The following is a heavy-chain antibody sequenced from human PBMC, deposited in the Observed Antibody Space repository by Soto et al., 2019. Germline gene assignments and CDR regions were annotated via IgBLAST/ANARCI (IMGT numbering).Heavy chain of an antibody. V-gene: IGHV3-21*01. CDR3: ASDRSGGKWLAYYYYGMDV. D-gene: IGHD6-19*01. Sequence: PGGSLRLSCAASGFTFSSYSMNWVRQAPGKGLEWVSSISSMSSYIYYADSVKGRFTISRDNAKNSLYLQMNSLRAEDTAVYYCASDRSGGKWLAYYYYGMDVWGQGTTVTVSS. CDR1: GFTFSSYS. CDR2: ISSMSSYI. J-gene: IGHJ6*02.